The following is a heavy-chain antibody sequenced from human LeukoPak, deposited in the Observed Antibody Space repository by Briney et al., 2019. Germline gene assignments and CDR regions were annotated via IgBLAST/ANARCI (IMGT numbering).Heavy chain of an antibody. D-gene: IGHD2-21*02. CDR3: ARQFTTPENGEEYCGGDCYPDAFDI. Sequence: GESLKISCKGSGYSFTSYWIGWVRQMPGKGLEWMGIIYPGDSDTRYSPSFQGQVTISADKSISTAYLQWSSLKASDTAMYYCARQFTTPENGEEYCGGDCYPDAFDIWGQGTMVTVSS. CDR2: IYPGDSDT. J-gene: IGHJ3*02. V-gene: IGHV5-51*01. CDR1: GYSFTSYW.